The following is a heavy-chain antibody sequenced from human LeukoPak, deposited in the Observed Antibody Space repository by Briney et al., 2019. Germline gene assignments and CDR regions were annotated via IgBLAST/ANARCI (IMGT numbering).Heavy chain of an antibody. CDR3: ARTLRGYSYGYEDY. Sequence: GGSLRLSCAASGFTFSSYAMHWVRQAPGKGLEYVSAISSNGGSTYYANSVKGRFTISRDNSKNTLYLQMGSLRAEDMAVYCCARTLRGYSYGYEDYWGQGTLVTVSS. V-gene: IGHV3-64*01. CDR2: ISSNGGST. CDR1: GFTFSSYA. J-gene: IGHJ4*02. D-gene: IGHD5-18*01.